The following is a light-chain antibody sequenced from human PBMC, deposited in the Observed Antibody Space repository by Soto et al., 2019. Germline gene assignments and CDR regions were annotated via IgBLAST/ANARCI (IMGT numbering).Light chain of an antibody. CDR1: EGIDNY. J-gene: IGKJ4*01. CDR3: EQYKSSPRT. Sequence: DIQMTQFPSSVSASVGDRVTITCRASEGIDNYVAWFQLRPGKAPRSLIYATSSLQSGVPSKFSGRGSGTAFTRTTGSVQPEDFGSYFCEQYKSSPRTFGGGTKLVIK. V-gene: IGKV1-16*02. CDR2: ATS.